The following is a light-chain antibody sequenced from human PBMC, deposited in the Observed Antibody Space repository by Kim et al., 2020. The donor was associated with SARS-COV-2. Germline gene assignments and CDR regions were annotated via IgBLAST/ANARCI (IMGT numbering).Light chain of an antibody. CDR2: LNSDGSH. CDR1: SGHSSYA. V-gene: IGLV4-69*01. CDR3: QTWGTGIRV. J-gene: IGLJ3*02. Sequence: QPVLTQSPSASASLGASVKRTCTLSSGHSSYAIAWHQQQPEKGPRYLMKLNSDGSHSKGDGIPDRFSGSSSGAERYLTISSLQSEDEADYYCQTWGTGIRVFGGGTQLTVL.